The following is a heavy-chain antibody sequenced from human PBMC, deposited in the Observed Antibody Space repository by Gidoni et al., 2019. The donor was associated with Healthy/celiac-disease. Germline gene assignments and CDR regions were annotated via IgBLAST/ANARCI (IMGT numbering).Heavy chain of an antibody. J-gene: IGHJ3*02. Sequence: QVQLQESGPGLVKPSQTLSLTCTVPGGSISRGGYYWSWIRQHPWKGLDWIGYIYYSGSTYYNPSLKSRVTISVDTSKNQFSLKLSAVTAADTAVYYCARSGYSYGYVPRAFDIWGQVTMVTVSS. D-gene: IGHD5-18*01. V-gene: IGHV4-31*03. CDR2: IYYSGST. CDR1: GGSISRGGYY. CDR3: ARSGYSYGYVPRAFDI.